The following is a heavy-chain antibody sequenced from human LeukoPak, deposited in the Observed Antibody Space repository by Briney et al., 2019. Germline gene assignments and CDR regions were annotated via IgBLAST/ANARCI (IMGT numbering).Heavy chain of an antibody. J-gene: IGHJ4*02. CDR1: GGSFSGYY. CDR3: ARQYYYGSGSSHFDY. V-gene: IGHV4-34*01. CDR2: INHSGST. Sequence: SETLSLSCAVYGGSFSGYYWCWIRQPPVKGLEWIGEINHSGSTNYNPSLKSRVTISVDTSKNQFSLKLSSVTAADTAVYYCARQYYYGSGSSHFDYWGQGTLVTVSS. D-gene: IGHD3-10*01.